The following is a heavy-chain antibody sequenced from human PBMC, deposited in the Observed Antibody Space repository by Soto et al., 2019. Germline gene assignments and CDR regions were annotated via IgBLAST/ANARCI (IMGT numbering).Heavy chain of an antibody. J-gene: IGHJ6*02. V-gene: IGHV1-69*01. CDR3: ARVRSHWNFGFYHYGLDV. CDR1: GDTSSRYG. CDR2: ITPFTGTA. Sequence: QVQLVQSGAEVKKPGSSVKVSCKTSGDTSSRYGISWVRQPPGQGLEWLGGITPFTGTANYAQTFQDRVTITADESTSTAYMELSSLRSEDTAIYYCARVRSHWNFGFYHYGLDVWGQGTTVTVSS. D-gene: IGHD1-7*01.